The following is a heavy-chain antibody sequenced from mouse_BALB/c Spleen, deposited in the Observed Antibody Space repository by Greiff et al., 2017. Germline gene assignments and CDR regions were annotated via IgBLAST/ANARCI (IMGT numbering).Heavy chain of an antibody. J-gene: IGHJ2*01. Sequence: QVQLKQSGPGLVAPSQSLSITCTVSGFSLTGYGVNWVRQPPGKGLEWLGMIWGDGSTDYNSALKSRLSISKDNSKSQVFLKMNSLQTDDTARYYCARFYGSSPYFDYWGQGTTLTVSS. D-gene: IGHD1-1*01. CDR2: IWGDGST. V-gene: IGHV2-6-7*01. CDR1: GFSLTGYG. CDR3: ARFYGSSPYFDY.